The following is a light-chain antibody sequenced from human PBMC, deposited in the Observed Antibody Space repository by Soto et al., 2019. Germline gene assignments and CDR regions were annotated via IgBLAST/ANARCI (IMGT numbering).Light chain of an antibody. J-gene: IGKJ2*03. CDR1: QDITNQ. Sequence: DIQMAQSPSSLSAFVGDSVTVTCQASQDITNQLNWYQQQPGKAPKLLTYDASSLERGVPSRFRGSGSGTVFILTINSLQPEDVATYYCQHFATLPYSFGQGTKLEI. CDR3: QHFATLPYS. CDR2: DAS. V-gene: IGKV1-33*01.